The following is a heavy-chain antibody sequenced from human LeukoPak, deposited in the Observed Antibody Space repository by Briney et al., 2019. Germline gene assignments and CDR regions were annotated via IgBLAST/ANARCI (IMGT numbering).Heavy chain of an antibody. J-gene: IGHJ4*02. V-gene: IGHV3-21*01. D-gene: IGHD2-2*01. CDR2: ISSSSNYI. CDR3: ARSTRSQYCSSTSCSFDY. CDR1: GFTFSSYS. Sequence: GGSLRLSCAASGFTFSSYSMNWVRQAPGKGLEWVSSISSSSNYIYYADSMKGRFTISRDNAKISLYLQMNSLRAEDMAVYYCARSTRSQYCSSTSCSFDYWGQGTLVTVSS.